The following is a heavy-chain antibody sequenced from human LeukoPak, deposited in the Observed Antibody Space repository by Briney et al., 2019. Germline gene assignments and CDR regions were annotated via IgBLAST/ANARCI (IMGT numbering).Heavy chain of an antibody. CDR3: ARGDTAMAYNWFDP. CDR2: IYHSGST. D-gene: IGHD5-18*01. J-gene: IGHJ5*02. Sequence: PSETLSLTCAVSGGSISNGGYSWSWIRQPPGKGLEWIGYIYHSGSTYYNPSLKSRVTISVDRSKNQFSLKLSSVTAADTAVYYCARGDTAMAYNWFDPWGQGTLVTVSS. V-gene: IGHV4-30-2*01. CDR1: GGSISNGGYS.